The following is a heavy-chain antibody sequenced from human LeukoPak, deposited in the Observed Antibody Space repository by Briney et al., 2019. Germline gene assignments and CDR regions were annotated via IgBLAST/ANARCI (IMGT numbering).Heavy chain of an antibody. D-gene: IGHD3-10*01. Sequence: PGVSLRLSCAASGFTFSSYSMNWVRQAPGKGLEWGSSISSSSSYIYYADSVKGRFTISRDNAKNSLYLQMNSLRAEDTAVYYCAREIYYYGSGSYYRTYDYWGQGTLVTVSS. CDR3: AREIYYYGSGSYYRTYDY. V-gene: IGHV3-21*01. CDR2: ISSSSSYI. CDR1: GFTFSSYS. J-gene: IGHJ4*02.